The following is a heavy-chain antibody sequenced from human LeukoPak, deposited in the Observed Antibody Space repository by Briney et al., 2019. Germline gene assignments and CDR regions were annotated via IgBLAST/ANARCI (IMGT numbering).Heavy chain of an antibody. Sequence: ASVTVSCKASGYTFTSYGISWVRQAPGQGLEWMGWISAYNGNTNYAQKLHGRVTMTTDTSTSTAYMELRSLRSDDTAVYYCARDLYSSGWWPFDYWGQGTLVTVSS. CDR3: ARDLYSSGWWPFDY. V-gene: IGHV1-18*01. CDR1: GYTFTSYG. CDR2: ISAYNGNT. D-gene: IGHD6-19*01. J-gene: IGHJ4*02.